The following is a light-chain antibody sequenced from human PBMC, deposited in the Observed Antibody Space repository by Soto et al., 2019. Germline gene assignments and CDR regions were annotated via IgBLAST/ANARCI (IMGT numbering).Light chain of an antibody. V-gene: IGKV3-20*01. CDR1: QSVSTSY. CDR2: GAS. J-gene: IGKJ4*02. CDR3: QQYGSVPRT. Sequence: EIVLTQSPGTLSLSPGERATLSCRASQSVSTSYLAWYQQKPGPAPRLLIYGASSRATGIPDRFSGSGSGADFTLTISRLEPEDFAVYYCQQYGSVPRTFGEGTKVEIK.